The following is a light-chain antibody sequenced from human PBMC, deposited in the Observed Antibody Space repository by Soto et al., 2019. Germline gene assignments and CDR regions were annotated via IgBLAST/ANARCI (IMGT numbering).Light chain of an antibody. Sequence: QSALTQPASVSGSPGQSITMSCTGTNSDIGGYNYVSWYQQHPGKAPKLMIYDVTNRPSGVSNRFSGSKSGNTASLTISGLQAEDEADYYCSSYTSSSTPFLFGTGTKLTVL. V-gene: IGLV2-14*01. CDR3: SSYTSSSTPFL. J-gene: IGLJ1*01. CDR2: DVT. CDR1: NSDIGGYNY.